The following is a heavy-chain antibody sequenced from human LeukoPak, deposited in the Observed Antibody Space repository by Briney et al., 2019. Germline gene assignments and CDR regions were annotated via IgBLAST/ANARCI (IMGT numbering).Heavy chain of an antibody. V-gene: IGHV3-30*18. J-gene: IGHJ4*02. CDR2: ISYDGSYR. Sequence: PGRSLRLSCAASGFTFSSYAIHWVRQAPGKGLEWMAVISYDGSYRNYADSVKGRFTISRDNSKNTLYLQMNSLRAEDAAVYYCAKDVYYYDSSGYFDYWGRGTLVTVSS. CDR1: GFTFSSYA. CDR3: AKDVYYYDSSGYFDY. D-gene: IGHD3-22*01.